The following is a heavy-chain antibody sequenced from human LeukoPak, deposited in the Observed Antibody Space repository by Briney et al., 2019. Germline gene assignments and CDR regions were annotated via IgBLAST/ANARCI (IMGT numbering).Heavy chain of an antibody. CDR2: ISHTGDI. CDR3: ARVPDITARPCDT. J-gene: IGHJ5*02. D-gene: IGHD1-1*01. V-gene: IGHV4-34*01. CDR1: GGSFSNYY. Sequence: PSETLSLTCAVYGGSFSNYYWTWIRLTPGRGLEWIGEISHTGDIVNYKPSLRSRVTMSVDSSKKQFSLKLTSVTAADTGVYYCARVPDITARPCDTWGPGTLVTVS.